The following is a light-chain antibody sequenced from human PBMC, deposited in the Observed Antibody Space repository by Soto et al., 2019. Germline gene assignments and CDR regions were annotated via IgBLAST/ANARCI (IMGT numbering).Light chain of an antibody. V-gene: IGKV3-20*01. CDR1: QSVSSSF. CDR2: GAS. J-gene: IGKJ1*01. Sequence: EIVLTQSPGTLSLSPGERATLSCRASQSVSSSFLGWYQQKPGQAPRLLIYGASSRVTGIPDRFSGSGSGTDFTLIISRLEPEDFAVYYCQQYGSSPWTFGHGTKVEIK. CDR3: QQYGSSPWT.